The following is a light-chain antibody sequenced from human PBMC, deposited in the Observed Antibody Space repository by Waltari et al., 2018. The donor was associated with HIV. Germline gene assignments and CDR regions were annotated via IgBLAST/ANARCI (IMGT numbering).Light chain of an antibody. CDR3: SSYAVSNSLV. V-gene: IGLV2-8*01. CDR2: EVT. Sequence: QSALTQPPSASGSPGQSVTISCTGAGSDVGAYNYVSWYQQHPGKAPKLIIYEVTKRPSGVPDRFFGSKSGNTASLTVSGLQADYYCSSYAVSNSLVFGGGTKLTVL. CDR1: GSDVGAYNY. J-gene: IGLJ2*01.